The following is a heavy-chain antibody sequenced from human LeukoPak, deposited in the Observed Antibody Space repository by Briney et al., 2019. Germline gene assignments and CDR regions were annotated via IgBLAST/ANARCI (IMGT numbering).Heavy chain of an antibody. CDR1: RFTLYRYW. J-gene: IGHJ4*02. D-gene: IGHD1-26*01. CDR2: IIQDGSEK. V-gene: IGHV3-7*01. Sequence: GGSLRLLWAASRFTLYRYWMRWVRQAARKGLEGVANIIQDGSEKYYVDSVKGRFTISRDNDKNSLYLQMNSQRAEDTAVYDCARSGGELRLGYYFDYWGQGTLVTVSS. CDR3: ARSGGELRLGYYFDY.